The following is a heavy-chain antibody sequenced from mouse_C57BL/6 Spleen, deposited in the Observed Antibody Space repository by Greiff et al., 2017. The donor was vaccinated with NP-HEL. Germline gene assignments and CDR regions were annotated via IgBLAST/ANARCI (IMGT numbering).Heavy chain of an antibody. J-gene: IGHJ1*03. V-gene: IGHV1-78*01. CDR1: GYTFTDHT. CDR3: ASRGYYGSSYVDWYFDV. CDR2: IYPRDGST. Sequence: VQLQQSDAELVKPGASVKISCKVSGYTFTDHTIHWMKQRPEQGLEWIGYIYPRDGSTKYNEKFKGKATLTADKSSSTAYMQLNNLTSEDSAVYFCASRGYYGSSYVDWYFDVWGTGTTVTVSS. D-gene: IGHD1-1*01.